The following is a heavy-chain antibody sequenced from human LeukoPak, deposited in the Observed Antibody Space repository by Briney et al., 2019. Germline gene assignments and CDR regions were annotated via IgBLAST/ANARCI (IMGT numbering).Heavy chain of an antibody. V-gene: IGHV3-74*01. CDR2: INSDGSST. D-gene: IGHD5-12*01. CDR3: ASGGYSGYDFDY. J-gene: IGHJ4*02. CDR1: GFTFSGSA. Sequence: GGSLRLSCAASGFTFSGSAMHWVRQAPGKGLVWVSRINSDGSSTSYADSVKGRFTISRDNAKSTLYLQMNSLRAEDTAVYYCASGGYSGYDFDYWGQGTLVTVSS.